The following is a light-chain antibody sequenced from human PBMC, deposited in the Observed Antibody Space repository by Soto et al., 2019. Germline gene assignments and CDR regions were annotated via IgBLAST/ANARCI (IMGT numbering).Light chain of an antibody. Sequence: EIVMTQSPATLSVSPGERATLSCRASQSVSSNLAWYQQKPGQAPRLLIYGASTKATGVPARFSGSGSGTEVALTIISLQSEDFAVYYCPQYNNWPPWTFGQGTKVEIK. CDR3: PQYNNWPPWT. J-gene: IGKJ1*01. CDR1: QSVSSN. CDR2: GAS. V-gene: IGKV3-15*01.